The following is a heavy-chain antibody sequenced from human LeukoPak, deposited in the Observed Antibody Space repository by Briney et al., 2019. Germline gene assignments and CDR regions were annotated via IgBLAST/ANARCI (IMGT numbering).Heavy chain of an antibody. CDR2: IYHSGST. J-gene: IGHJ4*02. Sequence: SETLSLTCTVSGGSISSGYYWGWIRQPPGKGLEWIGSIYHSGSTYYDPSLKSRVTISVDTSKNQFSLKLSSVTAADTTVYYCAREAQYYYGSGSVDYWGQGTLVTVSS. CDR1: GGSISSGYY. CDR3: AREAQYYYGSGSVDY. V-gene: IGHV4-38-2*02. D-gene: IGHD3-10*01.